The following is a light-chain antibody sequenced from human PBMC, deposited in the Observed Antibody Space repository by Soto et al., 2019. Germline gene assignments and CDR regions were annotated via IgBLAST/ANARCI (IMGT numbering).Light chain of an antibody. J-gene: IGKJ4*01. CDR1: EGISNY. V-gene: IGKV1-9*01. CDR3: QQLNNYLSLT. CDR2: AAS. Sequence: IQLTQSPSSLSASVGDRVTITCRASEGISNYLAWYQLKPGKAPKLLIYAASNLQSGVPSRFSGSGSGTEFTLTISSLQPDDFATYYCQQLNNYLSLTFGGGTKVDI.